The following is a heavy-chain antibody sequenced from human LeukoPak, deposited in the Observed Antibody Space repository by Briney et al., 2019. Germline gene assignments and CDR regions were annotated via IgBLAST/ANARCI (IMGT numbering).Heavy chain of an antibody. V-gene: IGHV5-51*01. CDR2: IYPGDSDN. J-gene: IGHJ4*02. CDR3: ARRYYDILTGYSEYFDY. D-gene: IGHD3-9*01. Sequence: GESPMISCKGSGYSFTSYWIGWVRQIPGKGLEWMGIIYPGDSDNRYSLSFQGQVTISADKSNSTAYPQWSSLNASDTAMYYCARRYYDILTGYSEYFDYWGQGTLVTVSS. CDR1: GYSFTSYW.